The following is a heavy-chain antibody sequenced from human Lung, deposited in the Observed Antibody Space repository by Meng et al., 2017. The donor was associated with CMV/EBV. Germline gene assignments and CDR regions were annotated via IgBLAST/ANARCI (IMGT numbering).Heavy chain of an antibody. V-gene: IGHV3-23*01. J-gene: IGHJ4*02. CDR1: GFTFSSYA. CDR3: AKDKYGGYCSSTSCYVIFDY. CDR2: ISGSGGST. D-gene: IGHD2-2*01. Sequence: GEXXKISCAASGFTFSSYAMSWVRQAPGKGLEWVSAISGSGGSTYYADSVKGRFTISRDNSKNTLYLQMNSLRAEDTAVYYCAKDKYGGYCSSTSCYVIFDYWGQGTXVTGSS.